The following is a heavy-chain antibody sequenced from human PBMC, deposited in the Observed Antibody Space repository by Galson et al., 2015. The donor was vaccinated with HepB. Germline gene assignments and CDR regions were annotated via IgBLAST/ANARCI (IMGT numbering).Heavy chain of an antibody. J-gene: IGHJ5*02. CDR2: TYYRTKWYS. V-gene: IGHV6-1*01. CDR1: GDSVSSNTAA. CDR3: ARGRLGIEVSLFDP. Sequence: CAISGDSVSSNTAAWNWIRQSPSRGLEWLGRTYYRTKWYSDSAVSVRSRITVNADTSKNQFSLQLNSVTPEDTAVYYCARGRLGIEVSLFDPWGQGTLVTVSS. D-gene: IGHD5/OR15-5a*01.